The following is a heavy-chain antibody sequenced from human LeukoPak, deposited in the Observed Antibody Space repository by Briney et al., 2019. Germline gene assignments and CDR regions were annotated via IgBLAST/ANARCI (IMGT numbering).Heavy chain of an antibody. Sequence: SETLSLTCTVSGASISSYYWSWIRQPPGKGLEWIEYIYYSGSTNYNPSLKSRVAISVDTSKNQVSLRLSSVTAADTAVYYCARGGSIVGTTPHDTFDIWGQGTVVTVSS. J-gene: IGHJ3*02. CDR1: GASISSYY. V-gene: IGHV4-59*12. D-gene: IGHD1-26*01. CDR3: ARGGSIVGTTPHDTFDI. CDR2: IYYSGST.